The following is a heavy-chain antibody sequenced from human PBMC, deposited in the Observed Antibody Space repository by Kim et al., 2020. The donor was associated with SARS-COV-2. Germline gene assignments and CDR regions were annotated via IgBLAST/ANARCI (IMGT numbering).Heavy chain of an antibody. CDR3: ARSGYSGYDYYSGYDYYYYGMDV. J-gene: IGHJ6*02. V-gene: IGHV3-11*04. Sequence: GGSLRLSCAASGFTFSDYYMSWIRQAPGKGLEWVSYISSSGSTIYYADSVKGRFTISRDNAKNSLYLQMNSLRAEDTAVYYCARSGYSGYDYYSGYDYYYYGMDVWGQGTTVTVSS. D-gene: IGHD5-12*01. CDR2: ISSSGSTI. CDR1: GFTFSDYY.